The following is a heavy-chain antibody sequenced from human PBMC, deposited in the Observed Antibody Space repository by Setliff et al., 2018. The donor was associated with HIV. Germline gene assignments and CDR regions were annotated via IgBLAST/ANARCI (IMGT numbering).Heavy chain of an antibody. J-gene: IGHJ6*02. D-gene: IGHD6-19*01. CDR2: IYYNGNA. CDR3: ARVGGQWLSEYYYYYGMDV. Sequence: SETLSLTCAVSGGSMRSSGYSWTWIRQAPGKGLEWVGYIYYNGNAYYNPSLKSRSTISIDTSKNQFSLKLTSVTAADTAVYYCARVGGQWLSEYYYYYGMDVWGQGTTVTVSS. CDR1: GGSMRSSGYS. V-gene: IGHV4-30-2*01.